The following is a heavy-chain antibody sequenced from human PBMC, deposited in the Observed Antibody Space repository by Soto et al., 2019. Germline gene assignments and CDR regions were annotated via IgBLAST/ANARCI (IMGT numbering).Heavy chain of an antibody. V-gene: IGHV3-23*01. J-gene: IGHJ3*02. D-gene: IGHD2-21*01. Sequence: VQLLESGGGLAQPGGSLRLSCAASGFTFSSYSMNWVRQAPGKGLEWVSIISGSGGVTSYADSVKGRFTISRDNSKNRLISAMEGLGGGGTAVYYCAKVTDCGVSRCDDGIDIWGHGTLVTVS. CDR3: AKVTDCGVSRCDDGIDI. CDR1: GFTFSSYS. CDR2: ISGSGGVT.